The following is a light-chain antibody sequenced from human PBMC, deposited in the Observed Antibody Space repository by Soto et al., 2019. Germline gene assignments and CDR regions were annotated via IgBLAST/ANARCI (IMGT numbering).Light chain of an antibody. CDR1: QDISNY. Sequence: DIQMTQSQSSLSASVGDRVAITCQASQDISNYLNWYQQKPGKAPKLLIYDASNLETGVPSRFSGSGSGTDFTFTISSLQPEDIATYYCQQYDNLPPRLTFGGGTKVDIK. J-gene: IGKJ4*01. CDR2: DAS. V-gene: IGKV1-33*01. CDR3: QQYDNLPPRLT.